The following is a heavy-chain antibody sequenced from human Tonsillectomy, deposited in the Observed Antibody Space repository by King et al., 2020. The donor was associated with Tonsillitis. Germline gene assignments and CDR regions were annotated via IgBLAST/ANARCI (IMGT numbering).Heavy chain of an antibody. Sequence: EVQLVESGGGLVEPGGSLRLSCTASGFTFSGYSMNWFRQAPGKGPEWVSSISPNSDYIYYAAPLKGRLTVSRDNAKNSLYLQMNSLGAEDTAVYYCARGNSGSYQRDDALDIWGRGTGVTVSA. J-gene: IGHJ3*02. D-gene: IGHD1-26*01. CDR3: ARGNSGSYQRDDALDI. V-gene: IGHV3-21*06. CDR2: ISPNSDYI. CDR1: GFTFSGYS.